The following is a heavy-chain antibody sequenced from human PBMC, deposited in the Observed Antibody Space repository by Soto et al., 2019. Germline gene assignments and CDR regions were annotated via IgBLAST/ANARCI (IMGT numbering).Heavy chain of an antibody. J-gene: IGHJ2*01. Sequence: QVQLVQSGAEVKKPGSSVKVSCKASGGTFSSYTVSWVRQAPGQGIEWMGRIIPILGIANYAQKFQGGDTITADKCTRTAYMESGSLRAEDTAVYYLARQECSYYYGSGSFGFYLWGRGSLVTVSS. CDR2: IIPILGIA. CDR3: ARQECSYYYGSGSFGFYL. D-gene: IGHD3-10*01. CDR1: GGTFSSYT. V-gene: IGHV1-69*02.